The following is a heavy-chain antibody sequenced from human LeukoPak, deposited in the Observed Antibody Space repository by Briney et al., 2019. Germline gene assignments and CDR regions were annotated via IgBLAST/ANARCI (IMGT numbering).Heavy chain of an antibody. V-gene: IGHV3-23*01. CDR1: GFTFSTFA. CDR2: IFPSGGEI. J-gene: IGHJ4*02. CDR3: AKDRTYYFDY. Sequence: GGSLRLSCAASGFTFSTFAMIWVRQPPGKGLEWVSSIFPSGGEIHYADSVRGRFTISRDNSKNTLYLQMNSLRAEDTAVYYCAKDRTYYFDYWGQGTLVTVSS.